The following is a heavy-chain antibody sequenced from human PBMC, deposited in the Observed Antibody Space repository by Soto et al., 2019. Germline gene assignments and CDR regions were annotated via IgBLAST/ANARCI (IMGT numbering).Heavy chain of an antibody. V-gene: IGHV3-15*01. CDR1: GFTFSKAW. J-gene: IGHJ3*02. CDR3: ARGTYYYDSSGYDAFDI. CDR2: IKSKTDGGTT. Sequence: GGSLRLSCAASGFTFSKAWMSWVRQAPGKGLEWVGRIKSKTDGGTTDYAAPVKGRFTISRDNSKNTLYLQMNSLRAEDTAVYYCARGTYYYDSSGYDAFDIWGQGTMVTVSS. D-gene: IGHD3-22*01.